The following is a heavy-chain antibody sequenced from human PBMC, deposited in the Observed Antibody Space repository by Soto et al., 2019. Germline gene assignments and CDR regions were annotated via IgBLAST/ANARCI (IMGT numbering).Heavy chain of an antibody. D-gene: IGHD5-12*01. Sequence: QVQLVQSGAEVKKPGASVKVSCKASGYTFTSYYMHWVRQAPGQGLEWMGIINPSGGSTSYAQKFQGRVTMTRDTFTRTVYMELSSLRSEDTAVYYCATRSREMATILGWYFDLWGRGTLVTVSS. CDR3: ATRSREMATILGWYFDL. V-gene: IGHV1-46*01. CDR1: GYTFTSYY. CDR2: INPSGGST. J-gene: IGHJ2*01.